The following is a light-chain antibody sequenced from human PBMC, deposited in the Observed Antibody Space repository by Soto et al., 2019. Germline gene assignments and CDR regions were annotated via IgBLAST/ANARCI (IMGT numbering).Light chain of an antibody. J-gene: IGKJ4*01. V-gene: IGKV3-11*01. CDR3: QQRSSRTQLT. Sequence: EIVLTQSPATLSLSPGDRATLSCRASQSVGIYLAWYQQKLGQAPRLLIYDASNRATGIPARFSGSGSGTDFSLTSSSLEAEDFSVYYCQQRSSRTQLTFGGGTKVEIK. CDR2: DAS. CDR1: QSVGIY.